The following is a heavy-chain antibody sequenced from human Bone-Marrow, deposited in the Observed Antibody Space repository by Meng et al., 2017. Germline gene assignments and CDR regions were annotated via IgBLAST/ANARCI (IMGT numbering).Heavy chain of an antibody. Sequence: SETLSLTCAVSGYSISSGYYWGWIRQHPGKGREWIGSIYHSGSTYYNPSLKSRVTISVDTSKNQFSLKLSSVTAADTAVYYCASGSDYWRFGYWGQGTLVTVSS. CDR1: GYSISSGYY. D-gene: IGHD1-26*01. CDR3: ASGSDYWRFGY. J-gene: IGHJ4*02. CDR2: IYHSGST. V-gene: IGHV4-38-2*01.